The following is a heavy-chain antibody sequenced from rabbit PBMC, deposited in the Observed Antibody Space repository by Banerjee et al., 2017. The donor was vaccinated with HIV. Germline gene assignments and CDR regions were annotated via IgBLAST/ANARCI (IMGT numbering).Heavy chain of an antibody. D-gene: IGHD1-1*01. CDR2: IDVGSRATT. J-gene: IGHJ6*01. Sequence: QSLEESGGDLVKPGASLTLTCTASGFSFSSSYWICWIRQAPGKGLEWIACIDVGSRATTHYATWAKGRFTISKTSSTTVTLQMASLTAADTATYFCARWPSSDFYGDLWGPGTLVTVS. CDR3: ARWPSSDFYGDL. CDR1: GFSFSSSYW. V-gene: IGHV1S40*01.